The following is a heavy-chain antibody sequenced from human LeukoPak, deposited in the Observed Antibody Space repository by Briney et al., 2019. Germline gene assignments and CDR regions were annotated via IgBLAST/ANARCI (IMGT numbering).Heavy chain of an antibody. D-gene: IGHD5-12*01. CDR2: INHSGST. Sequence: PSETLSLTCAVYGGSFSGYYWSWIRQPPGKGLEWIGEINHSGSTNYNPSLKSRVTISVDMSKNQFSLKLSSVTAADTAVYYCARQEGVATTFDYWGQGTLVTVSS. J-gene: IGHJ4*02. CDR3: ARQEGVATTFDY. CDR1: GGSFSGYY. V-gene: IGHV4-34*01.